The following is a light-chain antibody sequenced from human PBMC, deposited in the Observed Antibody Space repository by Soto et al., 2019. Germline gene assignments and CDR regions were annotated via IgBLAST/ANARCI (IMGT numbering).Light chain of an antibody. V-gene: IGLV1-44*01. CDR2: SNN. CDR1: SSNIGTNF. CDR3: AAWDDSLIAYV. J-gene: IGLJ1*01. Sequence: QSVLTQPPSASGTPGQRVSISCSGSSSNIGTNFVDWYQQLPGTAPKLLIYSNNQWPSGVPARFSGSKSGTSASLAISGLQSEDEADYYCAAWDDSLIAYVFGSGTKLTVL.